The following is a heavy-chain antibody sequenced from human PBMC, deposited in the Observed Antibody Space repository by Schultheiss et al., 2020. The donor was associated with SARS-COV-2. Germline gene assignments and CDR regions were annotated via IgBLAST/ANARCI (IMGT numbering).Heavy chain of an antibody. J-gene: IGHJ5*02. CDR1: GFTFSSYA. CDR3: AKAFEYSSPGWFDP. V-gene: IGHV3-21*04. D-gene: IGHD6-6*01. CDR2: ISSSSSHI. Sequence: GGSLRLSCAASGFTFSSYAMSWVRQAPGKGLEWVSSISSSSSHIYYADSVKGRFTISRDNAKNSLYLQMNSLRAEDTALYYCAKAFEYSSPGWFDPWGQGTLVTVSS.